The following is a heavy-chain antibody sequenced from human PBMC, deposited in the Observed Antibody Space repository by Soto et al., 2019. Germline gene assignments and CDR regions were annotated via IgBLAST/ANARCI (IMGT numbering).Heavy chain of an antibody. J-gene: IGHJ4*02. CDR1: GYTFTDSH. CDR3: ERDPPRYFTSSPEGAGL. D-gene: IGHD2-21*01. CDR2: INPKTGDT. Sequence: ASVKFSCKASGYTFTDSHIHWVRQASGQGLEWLGWINPKTGDTNYPQKFQGRITMTRDTSMSTAYMELTNLTSDDTAVYYCERDPPRYFTSSPEGAGLWGQGTLVTAPQ. V-gene: IGHV1-2*02.